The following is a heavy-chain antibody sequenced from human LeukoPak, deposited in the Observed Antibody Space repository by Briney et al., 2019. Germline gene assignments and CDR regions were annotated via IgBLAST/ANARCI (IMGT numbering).Heavy chain of an antibody. Sequence: SETLPLTCTVSGGPISSYYWSWVRQPPGKGLEWIGYIYYSGSTNYNPSLKSRVTISVDTSKNQFSLKLSSVTAADTAVYYCARVGPYSSSWYGDWGQGTLVTVSS. CDR1: GGPISSYY. V-gene: IGHV4-59*01. D-gene: IGHD6-13*01. CDR2: IYYSGST. CDR3: ARVGPYSSSWYGD. J-gene: IGHJ4*02.